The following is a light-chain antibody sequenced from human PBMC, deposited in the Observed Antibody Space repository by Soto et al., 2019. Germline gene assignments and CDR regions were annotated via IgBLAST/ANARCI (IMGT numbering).Light chain of an antibody. CDR1: QSISSW. V-gene: IGKV1-5*01. J-gene: IGKJ1*01. Sequence: DIQMTQSPSTLSASVGDRVTITCRASQSISSWLAWYQQKPGQAPRLLIYDVSSLQSGVPSRFSGSGSATEFTLTISSLQPDDFATYYCQQYESYWTLGQGTKVDIK. CDR3: QQYESYWT. CDR2: DVS.